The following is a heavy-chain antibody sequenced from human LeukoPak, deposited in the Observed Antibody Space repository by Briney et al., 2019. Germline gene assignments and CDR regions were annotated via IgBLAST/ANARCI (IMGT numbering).Heavy chain of an antibody. J-gene: IGHJ4*02. CDR2: ISGSGGST. CDR3: AKDQPQWLFLFDY. Sequence: GGSLRLSCAASGFTFSSYTMSWVRQAPGKGLEWVSAISGSGGSTYYADSVKGRFTVSRDNSKNTLYLQMNSLRAEDTAVYYCAKDQPQWLFLFDYWGQGTLVTVSS. V-gene: IGHV3-23*01. D-gene: IGHD6-19*01. CDR1: GFTFSSYT.